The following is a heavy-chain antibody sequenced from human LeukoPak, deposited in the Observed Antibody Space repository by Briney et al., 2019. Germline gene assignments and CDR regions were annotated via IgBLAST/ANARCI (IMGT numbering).Heavy chain of an antibody. CDR2: MYSGGST. CDR3: ARAVVYRGYYDSSGYYRYFDY. V-gene: IGHV3-66*02. J-gene: IGHJ4*02. CDR1: GFTVSSNC. D-gene: IGHD3-22*01. Sequence: LAGGSLRLSCAACGFTVSSNCMIWVRHAPGKGREGGVIMYSGGSTYDADSVEGGFTISRDYSKTTLYLQMTSLRPEDTAVYYCARAVVYRGYYDSSGYYRYFDYWGQGTLVTVSS.